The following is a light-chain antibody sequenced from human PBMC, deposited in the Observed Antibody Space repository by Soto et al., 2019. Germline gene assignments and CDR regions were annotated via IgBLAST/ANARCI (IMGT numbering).Light chain of an antibody. Sequence: DIQMAQSPSSLSASVGDRVTITCRASQSISSYLNWYQQKPGKAPKVLIYTASSLQSGVPSRFGGSGSGTDFTLTISSLQPEDFATYYCQQSYSIPWTFGHGTKVDIK. V-gene: IGKV1-39*01. CDR2: TAS. CDR1: QSISSY. J-gene: IGKJ1*01. CDR3: QQSYSIPWT.